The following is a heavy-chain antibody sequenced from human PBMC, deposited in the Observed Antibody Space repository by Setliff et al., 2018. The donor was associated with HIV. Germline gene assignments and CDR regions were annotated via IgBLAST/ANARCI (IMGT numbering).Heavy chain of an antibody. D-gene: IGHD4-17*01. CDR1: GGTFSSYA. CDR3: ATGRGYGDYDFDF. V-gene: IGHV1-69*06. CDR2: IIPIFGKA. J-gene: IGHJ4*02. Sequence: ASVKVSCKASGGTFSSYAINWVRQAPGQGLEWMGGIIPIFGKANYAQKFQGRVTITADKFTGTAYMEVSSLRSEDTAVYYCATGRGYGDYDFDFWGQGTLVTVSS.